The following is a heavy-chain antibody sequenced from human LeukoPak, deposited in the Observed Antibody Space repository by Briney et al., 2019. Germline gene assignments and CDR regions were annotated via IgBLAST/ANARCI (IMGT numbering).Heavy chain of an antibody. CDR3: ARDPPQPGAVA. Sequence: GASVKVSCKASGGTFSSYAISWVRQAPGQGLEWMGRIIPILGIANYAQRFQGRVTITADKSTSTAYMELSSLRSEDTAVYYCARDPPQPGAVAWGQGTLVTVSS. J-gene: IGHJ4*02. CDR2: IIPILGIA. D-gene: IGHD6-19*01. CDR1: GGTFSSYA. V-gene: IGHV1-69*04.